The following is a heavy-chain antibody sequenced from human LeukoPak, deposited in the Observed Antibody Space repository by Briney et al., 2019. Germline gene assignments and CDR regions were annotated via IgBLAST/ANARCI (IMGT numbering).Heavy chain of an antibody. J-gene: IGHJ4*02. V-gene: IGHV3-23*01. CDR3: AKGGRITMLRGVQRDHYFDY. D-gene: IGHD3-10*01. CDR2: ISGNGGNT. Sequence: GGSLRLSCAASGFTFSSYAMSWVRQAPGKGLEWVSTISGNGGNTYYADSVKGRFTISRDNSKNTLYLQMNSLRVEDTAVYYCAKGGRITMLRGVQRDHYFDYWGQGTLVTVSS. CDR1: GFTFSSYA.